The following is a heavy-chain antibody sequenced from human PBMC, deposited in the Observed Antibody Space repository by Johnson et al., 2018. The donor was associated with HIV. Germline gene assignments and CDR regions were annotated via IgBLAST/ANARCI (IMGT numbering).Heavy chain of an antibody. J-gene: IGHJ3*02. CDR3: VRDSSGYSGFDI. Sequence: VQLVESGGGLVQPGGSLRLSCAASGFTFSDHYMDWVRQAPGKGLEWVGRIKNKANSYTTEYAASVKGRFTISRDDSKNSLYLQMSSLKTEYTAVYYCVRDSSGYSGFDIWGQGTMVTVSS. CDR2: IKNKANSYTT. D-gene: IGHD3-22*01. V-gene: IGHV3-72*01. CDR1: GFTFSDHY.